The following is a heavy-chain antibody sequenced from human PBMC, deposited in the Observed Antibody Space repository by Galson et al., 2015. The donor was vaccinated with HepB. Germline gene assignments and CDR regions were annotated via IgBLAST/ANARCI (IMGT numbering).Heavy chain of an antibody. CDR1: GYTFTSYA. V-gene: IGHV1-3*01. CDR2: INAGYGNT. D-gene: IGHD3-10*01. Sequence: SVKVSCKASGYTFTSYAMHWVRQAPGQRLEWMAWINAGYGNTKYSQKFQGRVTITRDTSASTAYMELSSLRSEGTAVYYCALRHGSGSYYEYVWGQGTTVTVSS. CDR3: ALRHGSGSYYEYV. J-gene: IGHJ6*02.